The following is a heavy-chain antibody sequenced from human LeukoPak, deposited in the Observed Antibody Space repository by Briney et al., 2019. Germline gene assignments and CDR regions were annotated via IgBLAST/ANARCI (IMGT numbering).Heavy chain of an antibody. CDR1: GGSFSGYY. CDR2: INHSGST. CDR3: ARQEAYSSSWHHFDY. J-gene: IGHJ4*02. D-gene: IGHD6-13*01. V-gene: IGHV4-34*01. Sequence: SETLSLTCAVYGGSFSGYYWSWIRQPPGKGLEWIGEINHSGSTNYNPSLKSRVTISVDTSKNQFSLKLSSVTAADTAVYYCARQEAYSSSWHHFDYWGQRTLVTVSS.